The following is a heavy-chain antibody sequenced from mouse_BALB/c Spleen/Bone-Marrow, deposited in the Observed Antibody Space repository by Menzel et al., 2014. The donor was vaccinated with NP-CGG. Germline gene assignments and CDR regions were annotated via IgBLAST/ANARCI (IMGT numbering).Heavy chain of an antibody. Sequence: VKLMESGPGLVAPSQSLSITCTVSGFPLSSYGVHWVRQPPGKGPEWLGIIWAGGGTNYNSALMSRLSISKDNSKSQVFLKMNSLQTDDTAMYYCARGDYGSTYWFAYWGQGTLVTVSA. CDR3: ARGDYGSTYWFAY. J-gene: IGHJ3*01. V-gene: IGHV2-9*02. CDR1: GFPLSSYG. CDR2: IWAGGGT. D-gene: IGHD1-1*01.